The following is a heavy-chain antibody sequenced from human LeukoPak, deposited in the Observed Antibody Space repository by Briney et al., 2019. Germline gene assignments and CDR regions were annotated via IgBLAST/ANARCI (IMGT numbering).Heavy chain of an antibody. CDR1: GFAFVTHA. J-gene: IGHJ4*02. Sequence: GGSLRLSCAASGFAFVTHAMSWVRQAPGKGLEWVSAISGSGDRTHYADSVKGRFTISRDNSKNTLYLQLHSLRAEDTAIYYCAKDRQKWQWLVMYYFDSWGQGTLVTVSS. CDR2: ISGSGDRT. CDR3: AKDRQKWQWLVMYYFDS. V-gene: IGHV3-23*01. D-gene: IGHD6-19*01.